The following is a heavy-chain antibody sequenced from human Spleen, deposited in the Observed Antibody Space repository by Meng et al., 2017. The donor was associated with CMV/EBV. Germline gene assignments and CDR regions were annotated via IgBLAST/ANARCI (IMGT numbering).Heavy chain of an antibody. D-gene: IGHD3-22*01. CDR1: GDSVSSNSAA. J-gene: IGHJ6*02. V-gene: IGHV6-1*01. CDR3: ARDPAWGNYYDSSGYYYYYGMDV. Sequence: SETLSLTCAISGDSVSSNSAAWNWIRQSPSRGLELLGRTYYRSKWYNDYAVSVKSRITINPDTSKNQFSLQLNAVTPEDTAVYYCARDPAWGNYYDSSGYYYYYGMDVWGQGTTVTVSS. CDR2: TYYRSKWYN.